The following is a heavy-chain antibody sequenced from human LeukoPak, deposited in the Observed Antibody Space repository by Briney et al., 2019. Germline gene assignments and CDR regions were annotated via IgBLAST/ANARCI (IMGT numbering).Heavy chain of an antibody. CDR2: ISGSGAST. CDR3: ARDLLDTYYYGSGSYEGPDY. Sequence: PGGSLRLSCAASGFPFSSYAVNWVRQAPGKGLEWVSAISGSGASTYYADSVKDRFTLSRDDSKNTLYLQMNSLRAEDTAVYYCARDLLDTYYYGSGSYEGPDYWGQGTLVTVSS. D-gene: IGHD3-10*01. J-gene: IGHJ4*02. CDR1: GFPFSSYA. V-gene: IGHV3-23*01.